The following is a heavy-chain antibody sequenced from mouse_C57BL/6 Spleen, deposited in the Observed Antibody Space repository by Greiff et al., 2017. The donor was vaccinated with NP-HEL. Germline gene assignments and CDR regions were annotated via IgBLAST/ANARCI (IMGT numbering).Heavy chain of an antibody. CDR3: ARSSSGYLYYFDY. CDR1: GYAFSSSW. J-gene: IGHJ2*01. Sequence: VQLQQSGPELVKPGASVKISCKASGYAFSSSWMNWVKQRPGKGLEWIGRIYPGDGDTNYNGKFKGKATLTADKSSSTAYMQLSSLTSEDSAVYFCARSSSGYLYYFDYWGQGTTLTVSS. D-gene: IGHD3-2*02. CDR2: IYPGDGDT. V-gene: IGHV1-82*01.